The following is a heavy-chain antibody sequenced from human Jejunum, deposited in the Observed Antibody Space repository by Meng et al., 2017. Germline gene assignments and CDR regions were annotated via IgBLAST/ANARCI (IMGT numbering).Heavy chain of an antibody. CDR2: INTNTGGT. V-gene: IGHV1-2*06. Sequence: QLQMEQSVAEVRKPGAAVKVSCRASGYTLNGFYMHWVRQAPGQGLEWMGRINTNTGGTNYAQNFKGSITLTRDTSTVYMEVNRLRSDDTAMYYCAGRSYNYDDYFDFWGRGTLVTVSS. D-gene: IGHD5-24*01. CDR1: GYTLNGFY. CDR3: AGRSYNYDDYFDF. J-gene: IGHJ4*02.